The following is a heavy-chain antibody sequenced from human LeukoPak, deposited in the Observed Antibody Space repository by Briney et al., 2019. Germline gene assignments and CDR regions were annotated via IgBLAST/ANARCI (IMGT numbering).Heavy chain of an antibody. CDR1: GYTFTSYH. Sequence: ASVKVSCKASGYTFTSYHMHWVRQAPGQGLEWMGLINPSGGSTSYAEKFQGRVIMTRDMSTTTDYMSSLRSEDTAVYYCARDNSIGGRGWWFDPWGQGTLVTVSS. CDR2: INPSGGST. D-gene: IGHD4-23*01. V-gene: IGHV1-46*01. CDR3: ARDNSIGGRGWWFDP. J-gene: IGHJ5*02.